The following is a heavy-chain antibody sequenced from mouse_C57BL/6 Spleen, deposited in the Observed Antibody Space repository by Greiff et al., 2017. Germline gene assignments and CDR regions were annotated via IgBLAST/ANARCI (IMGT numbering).Heavy chain of an antibody. CDR1: GYTFTSYW. Sequence: QVQLQQPGPELVKPGASVKLSCKASGYTFTSYWMHWVKQRPGQGLEWIGNINPSNGGTNYNEKFKSKATLTVDKSSSTAYMQLSSLTSEDSAVYYCARDGSSDVLFAYWGQGTLGTVSA. V-gene: IGHV1-53*01. J-gene: IGHJ3*01. CDR3: ARDGSSDVLFAY. D-gene: IGHD1-1*01. CDR2: INPSNGGT.